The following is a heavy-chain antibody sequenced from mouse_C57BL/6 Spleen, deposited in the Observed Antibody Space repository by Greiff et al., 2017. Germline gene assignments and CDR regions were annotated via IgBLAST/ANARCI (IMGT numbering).Heavy chain of an antibody. CDR1: GYTFTSYT. Sequence: QVQLQQSGAELARPGASVKLSCKASGYTFTSYTMHWVKQRPGQGLEWIGYINPSSGYTKYNQKFKDKATLTADKSSSTAYMQLHSLTSEDSAVYYCARNPRTGAKDYWGQGTTVTVSS. V-gene: IGHV1-4*01. CDR2: INPSSGYT. J-gene: IGHJ4*01. CDR3: ARNPRTGAKDY.